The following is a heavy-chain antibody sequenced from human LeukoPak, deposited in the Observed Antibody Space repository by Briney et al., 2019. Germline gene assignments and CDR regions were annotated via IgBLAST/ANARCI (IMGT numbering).Heavy chain of an antibody. D-gene: IGHD3-9*01. CDR2: ISYDGSNK. V-gene: IGHV3-30*18. Sequence: GGSLRLSCAASGFTFSSYGMHWVRQAPGKGLEWVAVISYDGSNKYYADSVKGRFTISRDNSKNTLYLQMNSLRAEDTAVYYCAKGDILTGYYYFDYWGQGTLVTVSS. CDR1: GFTFSSYG. J-gene: IGHJ4*02. CDR3: AKGDILTGYYYFDY.